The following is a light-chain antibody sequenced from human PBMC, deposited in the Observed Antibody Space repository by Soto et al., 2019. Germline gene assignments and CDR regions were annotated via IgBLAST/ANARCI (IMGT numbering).Light chain of an antibody. V-gene: IGLV1-40*01. CDR2: GNN. J-gene: IGLJ1*01. CDR1: SSNLGAPYD. Sequence: QSALTQPPSVSGAPGQTVIISCSGSSSNLGAPYDVNWFRQLPGTVPRLLIYGNNNRPSGVPDRFSGSKSGTSASLAITGLQAEDEADYYCQSYDSSLSGYVFGTGTQLTVL. CDR3: QSYDSSLSGYV.